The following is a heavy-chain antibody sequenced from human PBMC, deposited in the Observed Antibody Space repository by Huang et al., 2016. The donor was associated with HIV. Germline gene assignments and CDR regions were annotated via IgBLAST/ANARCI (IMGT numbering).Heavy chain of an antibody. CDR2: GRGSGGST. V-gene: IGHV3-23*01. CDR3: AKSMRGRYPSQDL. CDR1: GFTFNSYT. Sequence: EVQLLESGGGLVQPGGSLRLSCAASGFTFNSYTMSWVRQAPGKGLEWVSGGRGSGGSTYYTDAVKGRFTISRDNAKNTLYLQVTSLRAEDTAMYYCAKSMRGRYPSQDLWGQGTAVTVSS. D-gene: IGHD3-9*01. J-gene: IGHJ5*02.